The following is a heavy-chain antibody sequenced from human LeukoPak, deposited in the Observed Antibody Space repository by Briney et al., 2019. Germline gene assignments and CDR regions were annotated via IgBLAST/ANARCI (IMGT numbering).Heavy chain of an antibody. D-gene: IGHD6-13*01. V-gene: IGHV3-30-3*01. CDR3: AAYSWYGDVDRIFDY. CDR1: GFTFSSYA. J-gene: IGHJ4*02. CDR2: ISYDGGNK. Sequence: GGSLRLSCAASGFTFSSYAMHWVRQAPGKGLEWVAVISYDGGNKYYADSVKGRFTISRDNSKNTLYLQMNSLRAEDTAVYYCAAYSWYGDVDRIFDYWGQGTLVTVSS.